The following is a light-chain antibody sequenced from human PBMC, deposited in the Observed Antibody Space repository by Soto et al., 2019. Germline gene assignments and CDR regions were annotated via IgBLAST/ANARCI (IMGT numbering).Light chain of an antibody. CDR3: SSYTSSPV. Sequence: QSAQTQPASVSGSPGQSITISCTGTSSDVGGYNYVSWYQQHPGKAPKLMIYDVSNRPSGVSNRFSGSKSGNTASLTISGLQAEDEADYYCSSYTSSPVFGGGTKLTVL. CDR2: DVS. J-gene: IGLJ2*01. V-gene: IGLV2-14*01. CDR1: SSDVGGYNY.